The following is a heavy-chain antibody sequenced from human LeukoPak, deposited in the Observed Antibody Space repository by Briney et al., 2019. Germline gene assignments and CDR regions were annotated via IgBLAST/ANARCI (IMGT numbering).Heavy chain of an antibody. D-gene: IGHD3-10*01. V-gene: IGHV4-39*07. CDR3: ASPPSWRITMVRGVIYGL. Sequence: SETLSLTCTVSGGSISSSSYYWGWIRQPPGKGLEWIGSIYYSGSTYYNPSLKSRVTISVDTSKNQFSLKLSSVTAADTAVYYCASPPSWRITMVRGVIYGLWGQGTLVTVSS. J-gene: IGHJ4*02. CDR2: IYYSGST. CDR1: GGSISSSSYY.